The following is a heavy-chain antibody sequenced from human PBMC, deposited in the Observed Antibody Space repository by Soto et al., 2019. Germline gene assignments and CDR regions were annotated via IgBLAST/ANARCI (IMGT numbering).Heavy chain of an antibody. CDR2: INPNGGGT. V-gene: IGHV1-2*02. CDR3: ARDIVVVVAATGAYYYYGMDV. CDR1: GYTFTGYY. Sequence: ASVKVSCKASGYTFTGYYMHWVRQAPGQGLEWMGWINPNGGGTNYAQKFQGRVTMTRDTSISTAYMELSRLRSDDTAVYYCARDIVVVVAATGAYYYYGMDVWGQGTTVTVSS. J-gene: IGHJ6*02. D-gene: IGHD2-15*01.